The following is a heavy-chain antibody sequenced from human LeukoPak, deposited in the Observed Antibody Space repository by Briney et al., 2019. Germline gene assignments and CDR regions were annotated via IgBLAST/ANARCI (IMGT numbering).Heavy chain of an antibody. CDR3: AKDQLAAAAGIFDY. J-gene: IGHJ4*02. V-gene: IGHV3-23*01. CDR1: GFTFSSYA. Sequence: QPGGSLRLSCAASGFTFSSYAMSWVRQAPGKGLEWVSAISGSGGSAYYADSVKGRFTISRDNSKNTPYLQMNSLRAEDTAVYYCAKDQLAAAAGIFDYWGQGTLVTVSS. D-gene: IGHD6-13*01. CDR2: ISGSGGSA.